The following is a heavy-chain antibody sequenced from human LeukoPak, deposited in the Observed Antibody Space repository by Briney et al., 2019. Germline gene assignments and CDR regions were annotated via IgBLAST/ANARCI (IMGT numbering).Heavy chain of an antibody. CDR2: IYYSGRT. J-gene: IGHJ5*02. V-gene: IGHV4-39*01. D-gene: IGHD5-18*01. CDR3: ARRRHDVTAVFDATGGFDP. CDR1: GGSVSSSSYD. Sequence: SETLSRTCTVSGGSVSSSSYDWGWVRQPPGKGLERIGKIYYSGRTYYSPSLRGRVFISIDTSKNQFSLKMTSVTAADRAVYYCARRRHDVTAVFDATGGFDPWGQGILVTVSS.